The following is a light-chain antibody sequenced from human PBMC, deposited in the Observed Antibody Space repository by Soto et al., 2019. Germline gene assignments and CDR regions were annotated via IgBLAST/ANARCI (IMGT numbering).Light chain of an antibody. J-gene: IGKJ1*01. V-gene: IGKV3-20*01. CDR1: QSVSSGY. CDR2: GAS. Sequence: EIVLTQSPGTLSLSPGERATLSCRTSQSVSSGYLAWYQQKPGQAPRLLIYGASNRATGIPDRFTGSGSGTDFTITISRLEPEDFSVYYGQQYDSSLRTFGEGTKVE. CDR3: QQYDSSLRT.